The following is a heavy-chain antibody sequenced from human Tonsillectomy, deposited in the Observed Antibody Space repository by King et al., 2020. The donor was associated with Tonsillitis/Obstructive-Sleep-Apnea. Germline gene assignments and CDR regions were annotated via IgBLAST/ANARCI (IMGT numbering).Heavy chain of an antibody. CDR1: GFTFSSYA. Sequence: VQLVESGGGLVQPGGSLRLSCAASGFTFSSYAMSWVRQAPGKGLEWVSAFSGSGGSTYYADSVKGRFTISRDNSKNTLYLQMNSLRAEDTAVYYCAKSYCSSTSFYVDYFFDYWGQGTLVTVSS. CDR3: AKSYCSSTSFYVDYFFDY. J-gene: IGHJ4*02. CDR2: FSGSGGST. V-gene: IGHV3-23*04. D-gene: IGHD2-2*01.